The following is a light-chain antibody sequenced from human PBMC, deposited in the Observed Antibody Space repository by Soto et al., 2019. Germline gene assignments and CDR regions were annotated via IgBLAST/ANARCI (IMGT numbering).Light chain of an antibody. CDR3: SSYTSSSPLYV. CDR2: DVS. V-gene: IGLV2-14*01. J-gene: IGLJ1*01. Sequence: QSALTQPASVFGSPGQSITISCPGTRSDVGGYNYVSWYQQHPGKAPKLMIYDVSNRPSGVSNRFSGSKSGNTASLTISGLQAEDEADYYCSSYTSSSPLYVFGTGTKVTV. CDR1: RSDVGGYNY.